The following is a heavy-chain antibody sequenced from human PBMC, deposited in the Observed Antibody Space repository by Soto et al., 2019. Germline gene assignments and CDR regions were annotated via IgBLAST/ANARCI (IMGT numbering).Heavy chain of an antibody. Sequence: SETQSLTCTVSGGSISSGDYYWSCIRQPPGKGLEWIGYIHYTGSTNDNPSLKRRVTILVDTSKTQFSPKLSSFTAADTAVYYYARRYGSCFDYWGQGTLVTVSS. V-gene: IGHV4-61*08. CDR1: GGSISSGDYY. CDR2: IHYTGST. CDR3: ARRYGSCFDY. D-gene: IGHD5-18*01. J-gene: IGHJ4*02.